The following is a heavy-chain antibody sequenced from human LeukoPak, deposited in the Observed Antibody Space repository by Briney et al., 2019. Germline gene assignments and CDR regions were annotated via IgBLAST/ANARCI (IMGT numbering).Heavy chain of an antibody. CDR1: GYTFISYG. D-gene: IGHD3-9*01. Sequence: ASVKVSCKASGYTFISYGISWVRQAPGQGLEWMGWINLNSGGTNYAQKFQDRVTMTRDTSISTAYMELSRLRFDDTAVYYCARSPDILTGENFDYWGQGTLVTVSS. CDR2: INLNSGGT. V-gene: IGHV1-2*02. J-gene: IGHJ4*02. CDR3: ARSPDILTGENFDY.